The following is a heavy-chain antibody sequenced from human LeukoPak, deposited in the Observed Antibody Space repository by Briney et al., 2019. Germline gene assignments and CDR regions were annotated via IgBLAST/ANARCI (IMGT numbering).Heavy chain of an antibody. CDR3: ARDSSYCSSTSCYRLGGMDV. CDR2: ISYDGSNK. CDR1: GFTFSSYA. J-gene: IGHJ6*02. V-gene: IGHV3-30-3*01. Sequence: PGGSLRLSCAASGFTFSSYAMHWVRQAPGKGLEWVAVISYDGSNKYYADSVKGRFTISRDNSKNTLYLQMNSLRAEDTAVYYCARDSSYCSSTSCYRLGGMDVWGQGTTVTVSS. D-gene: IGHD2-2*01.